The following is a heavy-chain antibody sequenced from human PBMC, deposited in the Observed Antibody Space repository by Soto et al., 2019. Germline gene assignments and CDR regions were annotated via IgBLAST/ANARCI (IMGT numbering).Heavy chain of an antibody. CDR2: VSGSGDST. V-gene: IGHV3-23*01. CDR3: GKGRASDCPGCTQDY. J-gene: IGHJ4*02. D-gene: IGHD2-21*02. CDR1: AFTFSSYA. Sequence: EVQLLESGGGLAQPGGSLRLSCAASAFTFSSYAMSWVRQAPGKGLEWVSAVSGSGDSTYYADSVKGRFTISRDNSKNTLYLQMHSLRAEDTAVFYCGKGRASDCPGCTQDYWGQGTLVTVSS.